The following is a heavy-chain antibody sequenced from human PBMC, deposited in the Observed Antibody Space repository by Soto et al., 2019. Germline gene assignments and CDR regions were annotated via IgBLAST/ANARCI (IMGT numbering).Heavy chain of an antibody. J-gene: IGHJ4*02. CDR2: IYYSGST. Sequence: QVQLQESGPGLVKPSQTLSLTCTVSGGSISSGGYYWSWIRQHPGKGLEWIGYIYYSGSTYYNPYLKSRVTGSVDTSKNQFSLKLSAVTAADTAVYYCATYGSGSYKPTTFDYWGQGTLVTVSS. D-gene: IGHD3-10*01. CDR1: GGSISSGGYY. CDR3: ATYGSGSYKPTTFDY. V-gene: IGHV4-31*03.